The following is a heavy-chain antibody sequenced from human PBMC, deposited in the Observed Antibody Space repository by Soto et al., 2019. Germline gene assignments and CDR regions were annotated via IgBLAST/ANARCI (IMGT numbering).Heavy chain of an antibody. Sequence: ASVKVSCKTSGYTFTSHGLSWVRQAPGQGPERIAWISAFNGDTEYTQKDQGRVTLTTDTSTSTTYMEKRNMRNDDTAVYYCARESFDYWGQGTQVTVSS. CDR3: ARESFDY. CDR1: GYTFTSHG. CDR2: ISAFNGDT. V-gene: IGHV1-18*01. J-gene: IGHJ4*02.